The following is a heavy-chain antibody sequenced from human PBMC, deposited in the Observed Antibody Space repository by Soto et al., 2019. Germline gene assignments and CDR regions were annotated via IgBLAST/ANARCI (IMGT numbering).Heavy chain of an antibody. J-gene: IGHJ4*02. D-gene: IGHD3-10*01. Sequence: QVQLVQSGAELKKPGASVKVSCKASGYTFSNYDMNWVRQATGQGPEWIGWVNPNNGDTGYAQKFQCRVTLTTDISTTTAYMELTSLRSEDTAIYYFAKVSRKGSAIDFDYWGQGTLITVSS. CDR1: GYTFSNYD. CDR3: AKVSRKGSAIDFDY. CDR2: VNPNNGDT. V-gene: IGHV1-8*01.